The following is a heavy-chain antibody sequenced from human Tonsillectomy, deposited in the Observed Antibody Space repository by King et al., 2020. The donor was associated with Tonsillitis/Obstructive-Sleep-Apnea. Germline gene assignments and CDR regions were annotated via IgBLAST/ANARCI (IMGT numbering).Heavy chain of an antibody. V-gene: IGHV3-21*01. CDR2: ISSSSSYI. CDR1: GFTFSSYS. D-gene: IGHD3-3*01. Sequence: VQLVESGGGLVKPGGSLRLSCAASGFTFSSYSMNWVRQAPGKGLEWVSSISSSSSYIYYADSVKGRFTISRDNAKNSLYLQMKSLRAEDTAVYYCARTLVLRFLEWLDYFDYWGQGTLVTVSS. CDR3: ARTLVLRFLEWLDYFDY. J-gene: IGHJ4*02.